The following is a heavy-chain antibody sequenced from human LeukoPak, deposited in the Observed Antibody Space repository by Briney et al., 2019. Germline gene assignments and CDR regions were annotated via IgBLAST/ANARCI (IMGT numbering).Heavy chain of an antibody. CDR1: GYTFTIYA. CDR2: ISAYHGNT. D-gene: IGHD3-10*01. CDR3: ARDFTPYYDGSGNSLGY. V-gene: IGHV1-18*01. Sequence: ASMTVSSTASGYTFTIYAITWVRQAPGQGLEWLGWISAYHGNTNYAKRLQCRVTMTTDTSTSTAYMEVRSLRSDDTAVYYCARDFTPYYDGSGNSLGYWGQGTLVTVSS. J-gene: IGHJ4*02.